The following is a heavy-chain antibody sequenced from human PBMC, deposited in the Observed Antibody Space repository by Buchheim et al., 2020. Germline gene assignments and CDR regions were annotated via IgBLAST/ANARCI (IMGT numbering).Heavy chain of an antibody. Sequence: QVQLVESGGGLVKPGGSLRLSCAASGFTFSDYYMSWIRQAPGKGLEWVSYISSSSSYTNYADSVKGRFTISRDKAKNSLYMQMNSLRAEDTAVYYCARDFVVVVAATLHYYYGMDVWGQGTT. D-gene: IGHD2-15*01. CDR1: GFTFSDYY. CDR3: ARDFVVVVAATLHYYYGMDV. CDR2: ISSSSSYT. V-gene: IGHV3-11*06. J-gene: IGHJ6*02.